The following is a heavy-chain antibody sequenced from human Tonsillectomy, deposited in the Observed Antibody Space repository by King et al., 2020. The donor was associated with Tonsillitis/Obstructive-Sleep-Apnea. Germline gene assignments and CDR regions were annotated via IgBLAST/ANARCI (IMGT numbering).Heavy chain of an antibody. CDR1: GGSISTYY. V-gene: IGHV4-59*01. CDR3: AREILTAFDY. D-gene: IGHD3-9*01. CDR2: IYYSGRT. Sequence: QLQESGPGLGKPSETLSLTCTVSGGSISTYYWSWIRQPPGKGLEWIGYIYYSGRTKYNPTLKSRVTISVDTSKNQFSLKLRSVTAADTAVYYCAREILTAFDYCGQGTLVTVSS. J-gene: IGHJ4*02.